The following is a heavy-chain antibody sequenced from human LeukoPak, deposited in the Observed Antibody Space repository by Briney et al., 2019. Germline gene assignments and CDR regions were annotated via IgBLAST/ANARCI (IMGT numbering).Heavy chain of an antibody. D-gene: IGHD3-16*01. Sequence: SQTLSLTCAISGDSVSTNNVAWNWIRQSPSRGLEWLARTYYRSKWYNDYAVSVKSRIIINPDTSKNQFSLQLNSVTHDDTAVYYCAREDLGAAYFDFWGQGILVTVSS. CDR1: GDSVSTNNVA. V-gene: IGHV6-1*01. CDR2: TYYRSKWYN. CDR3: AREDLGAAYFDF. J-gene: IGHJ4*02.